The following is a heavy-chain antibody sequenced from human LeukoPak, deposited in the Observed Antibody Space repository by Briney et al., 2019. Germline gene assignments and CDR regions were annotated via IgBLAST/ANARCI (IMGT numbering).Heavy chain of an antibody. Sequence: GGSLRLSCAASGFTFSTYDMSWVRQAPGKGLEWVSAISCGGGSTYYADSVKGRFTISRDNSKNTLYLQMNSLRAEDTAVYYCSKDSESYTLPGAFDIWGQGTKVTVSS. J-gene: IGHJ3*02. D-gene: IGHD1-26*01. V-gene: IGHV3-23*01. CDR3: SKDSESYTLPGAFDI. CDR2: ISCGGGST. CDR1: GFTFSTYD.